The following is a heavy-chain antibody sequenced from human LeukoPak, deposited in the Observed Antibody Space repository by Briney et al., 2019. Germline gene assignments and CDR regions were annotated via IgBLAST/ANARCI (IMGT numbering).Heavy chain of an antibody. CDR2: ISTYNGNT. CDR1: GYTFTSYG. Sequence: ASVKVSCKASGYTFTSYGFTWVRQAPGQGLEWMGWISTYNGNTNYEQKFQGRVTMTTDTSTSTAYMELSRLRSDDTAVYYCARAMTRITMVRGVIFSYYMDVWGKGTTVTISS. J-gene: IGHJ6*03. V-gene: IGHV1-18*01. D-gene: IGHD3-10*01. CDR3: ARAMTRITMVRGVIFSYYMDV.